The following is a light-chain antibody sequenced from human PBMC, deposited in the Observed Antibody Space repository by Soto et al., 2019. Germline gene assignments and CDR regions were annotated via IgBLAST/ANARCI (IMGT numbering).Light chain of an antibody. CDR1: TSDVGGYNY. CDR3: SSYTSSSNVV. Sequence: QSALTQPASVSGSPGQSITISCTGNTSDVGGYNYVSWYQQHTGKAPKLMIYDVTNRHSGVSNRFSGSKSGNTASLTISGLQAEDEADYYYSSYTSSSNVVFGGGTKLTVL. CDR2: DVT. J-gene: IGLJ2*01. V-gene: IGLV2-14*01.